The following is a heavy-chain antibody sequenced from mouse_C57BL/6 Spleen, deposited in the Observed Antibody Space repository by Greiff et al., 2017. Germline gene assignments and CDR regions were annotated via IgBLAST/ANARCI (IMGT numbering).Heavy chain of an antibody. J-gene: IGHJ4*01. V-gene: IGHV1-39*01. D-gene: IGHD1-1*01. CDR3: ARRGYGSSSYAMDY. CDR2: INPNYGTT. CDR1: GYSFTDYN. Sequence: QLQESGPELVKPGASVKISCKASGYSFTDYNMNWVKQSNGKSLEWIGVINPNYGTTSYNQKFKGKATLTVDQSSSTAYMQLNSLTSEDSAVYYCARRGYGSSSYAMDYWGQGTSVTVSS.